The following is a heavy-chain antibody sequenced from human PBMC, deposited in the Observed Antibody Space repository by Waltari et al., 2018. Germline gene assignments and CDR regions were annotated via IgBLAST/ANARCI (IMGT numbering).Heavy chain of an antibody. CDR2: SKTNSEGATT. V-gene: IGHV3-15*01. CDR1: GFSTHTFKSAY. J-gene: IGHJ4*02. Sequence: EVQLDESGVGMVQPGGSLRLSCVVSGFSTHTFKSAYMRWVRQAPTGGLEWIGRSKTNSEGATTEFAAPLKGRFSISRDDSKKTLYLQLSSLENDATSIYYCVPFLGNFDYWGQGTLVTVSS. CDR3: VPFLGNFDY.